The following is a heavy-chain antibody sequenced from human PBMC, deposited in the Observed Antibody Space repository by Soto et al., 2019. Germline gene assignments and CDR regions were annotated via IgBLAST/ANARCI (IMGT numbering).Heavy chain of an antibody. CDR1: GFTFSSYA. V-gene: IGHV3-23*01. CDR3: AKDNSGYDYEYYFDY. J-gene: IGHJ4*02. CDR2: ISGSGGST. Sequence: EVQLLESGGGLVQPGGSLRLSCAASGFTFSSYAMSWVRQAPGKGLEWVSAISGSGGSTYYADSVKGRFTISRDNSQNTLYLQMNSLRAEDTAVYYCAKDNSGYDYEYYFDYWGQGTLVTVSS. D-gene: IGHD5-12*01.